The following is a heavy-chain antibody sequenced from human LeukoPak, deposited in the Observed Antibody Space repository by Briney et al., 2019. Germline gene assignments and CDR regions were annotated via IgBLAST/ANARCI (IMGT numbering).Heavy chain of an antibody. V-gene: IGHV4-30-4*01. CDR3: ARDAHSGTYDSSGYHTGDY. D-gene: IGHD3-22*01. CDR2: IYYSGST. CDR1: GGSISSGDYY. J-gene: IGHJ4*02. Sequence: SQTLSLTCTVSGGSISSGDYYWSWIRQPPGKGLEWIGYIYYSGSTYYNPSLKSRVTISVDTSKNQFSLRLTSVTAADTAVYYCARDAHSGTYDSSGYHTGDYWGQGTLVSVSS.